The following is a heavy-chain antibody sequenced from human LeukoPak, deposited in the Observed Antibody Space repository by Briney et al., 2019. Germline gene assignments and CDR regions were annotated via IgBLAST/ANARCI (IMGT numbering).Heavy chain of an antibody. Sequence: SQTLSLTCAISGDSVSSNSVAWNWIRESPSRGLEWLGRTYYRSKWYNDYAVSVKSRITISPDTSKNQFSLHLISVTPEDTAVYYCARDRGTIVTLDYWGQGTLVTVSS. J-gene: IGHJ4*02. CDR3: ARDRGTIVTLDY. D-gene: IGHD4/OR15-4a*01. CDR1: GDSVSSNSVA. V-gene: IGHV6-1*01. CDR2: TYYRSKWYN.